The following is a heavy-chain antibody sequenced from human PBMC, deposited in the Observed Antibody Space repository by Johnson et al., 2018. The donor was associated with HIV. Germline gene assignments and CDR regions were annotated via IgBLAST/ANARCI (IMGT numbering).Heavy chain of an antibody. CDR3: ARDGESQQLPLGDAFDI. V-gene: IGHV3-66*01. Sequence: VQLVESGGGVVRPGGSLRLSCAASGFTFDDYGMSWVRQAPGKGLEWVSVIYSGGSTYYADSVKGRFTISRDNSKNTLYLQMNSLRAEDMAVYYCARDGESQQLPLGDAFDIWGQGTMVIVSS. J-gene: IGHJ3*02. CDR2: IYSGGST. CDR1: GFTFDDYG. D-gene: IGHD6-13*01.